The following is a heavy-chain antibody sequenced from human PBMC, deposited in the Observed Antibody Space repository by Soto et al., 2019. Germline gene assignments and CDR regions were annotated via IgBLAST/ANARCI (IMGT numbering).Heavy chain of an antibody. D-gene: IGHD4-4*01. Sequence: GPALKISCGGSGYRLTTYWITRVRQMHGKGLAWMGRVDPSDSYSNYSPSFQGHVTISPDKSVTTAYLQWSSLKASDTAMYYCARLKGVTSKTFYYGVDVWGQGIPVTVSS. V-gene: IGHV5-10-1*01. CDR1: GYRLTTYW. CDR2: VDPSDSYS. CDR3: ARLKGVTSKTFYYGVDV. J-gene: IGHJ6*02.